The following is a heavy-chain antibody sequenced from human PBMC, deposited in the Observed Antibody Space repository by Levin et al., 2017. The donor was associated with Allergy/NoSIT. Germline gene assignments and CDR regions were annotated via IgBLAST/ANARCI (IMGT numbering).Heavy chain of an antibody. J-gene: IGHJ4*02. Sequence: GESLKISCAASGFTFSSYGMHWVRQAPGKGLEWVAVISYDGSNKYYADSVKGRFTISRDNSKNTLYLQMNSLRAEDTAVYYCAIERDYYGSGSYFDYWGQGTLVTVSS. CDR3: AIERDYYGSGSYFDY. CDR1: GFTFSSYG. D-gene: IGHD3-10*01. CDR2: ISYDGSNK. V-gene: IGHV3-30*03.